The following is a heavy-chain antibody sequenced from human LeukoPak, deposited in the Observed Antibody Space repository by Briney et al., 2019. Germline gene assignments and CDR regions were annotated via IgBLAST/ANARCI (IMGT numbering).Heavy chain of an antibody. Sequence: SVKVSCKASGGTFSSYAISWVRQAPGQGLEWMGGIIPIFGTANYAQKFQGRVTITADESTSTAYMELSSLRSEDTAAYYCAREGSSSSYYYYYMDVWGKGTTVTVSS. D-gene: IGHD6-6*01. CDR2: IIPIFGTA. J-gene: IGHJ6*03. CDR3: AREGSSSSYYYYYMDV. V-gene: IGHV1-69*01. CDR1: GGTFSSYA.